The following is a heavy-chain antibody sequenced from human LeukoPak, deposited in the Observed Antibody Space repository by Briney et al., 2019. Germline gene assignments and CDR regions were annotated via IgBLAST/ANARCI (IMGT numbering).Heavy chain of an antibody. CDR1: GFTFSSYA. CDR2: ISGSGGST. J-gene: IGHJ4*02. D-gene: IGHD6-13*01. CDR3: AKDPSSSSWYYFDY. V-gene: IGHV3-23*01. Sequence: GGSLRLSCAASGFTFSSYAMSWVRQAPGKGLEWVSAISGSGGSTYYADSVKGRFTISRDNSKNTLCLQMNSLRAEDTAVYYCAKDPSSSSWYYFDYWGQGTLVTVSS.